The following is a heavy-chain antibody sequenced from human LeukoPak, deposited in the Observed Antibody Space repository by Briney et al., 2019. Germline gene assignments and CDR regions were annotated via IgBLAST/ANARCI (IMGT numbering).Heavy chain of an antibody. J-gene: IGHJ4*02. CDR1: GFSFSSFS. Sequence: PGGSLRLSCAASGFSFSSFSMNWVRQAPGKGLEWVSSISTSSGYKYYADSMKGRFTVSRDNAKNSLYLQMNSLRAEDTAVYYCARTEGIYYYDSSGYLYWGQGTLVTVSS. CDR3: ARTEGIYYYDSSGYLY. D-gene: IGHD3-22*01. CDR2: ISTSSGYK. V-gene: IGHV3-21*01.